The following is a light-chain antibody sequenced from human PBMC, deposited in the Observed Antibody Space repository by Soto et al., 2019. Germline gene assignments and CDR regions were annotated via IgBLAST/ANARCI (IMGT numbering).Light chain of an antibody. CDR1: SSNIESNY. V-gene: IGLV1-47*01. CDR3: AAWDDSLSGWV. Sequence: QAVVTQPPSASGTPGQRVTISCSGSSSNIESNYVYWYQQLPGTAPKLLIYRNNQRPSGVPDRFSGSKSGTSASLAISGLRSEDEADYYCAAWDDSLSGWVFGGGTQLTVL. CDR2: RNN. J-gene: IGLJ3*02.